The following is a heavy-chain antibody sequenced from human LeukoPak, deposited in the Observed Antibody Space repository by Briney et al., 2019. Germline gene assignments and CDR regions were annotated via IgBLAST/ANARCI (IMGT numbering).Heavy chain of an antibody. Sequence: SETLSLTCTVSGGSFSSDDYYWSWIRQPPGKGLEWIGYIYYSGSTNYNPSLKSRVTISVDTSKNQFSLKLSSVTAADTAVYYCARRSSSWYATNYFNWFDPWGQGTLVTVSS. D-gene: IGHD6-13*01. CDR1: GGSFSSDDYY. V-gene: IGHV4-61*08. CDR3: ARRSSSWYATNYFNWFDP. J-gene: IGHJ5*02. CDR2: IYYSGST.